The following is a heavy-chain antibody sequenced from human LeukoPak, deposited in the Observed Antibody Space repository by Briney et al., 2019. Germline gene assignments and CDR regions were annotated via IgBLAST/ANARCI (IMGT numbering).Heavy chain of an antibody. D-gene: IGHD2-15*01. J-gene: IGHJ4*02. CDR1: GFTFSDYY. Sequence: GGSLTLSCPASGFTFSDYYMDWVRQAPGKGLEWVGGTRNRANGYTTQYAASLEGRFTVSRDNSKKPLLLQVNALKPEDTAGYFCGRAFCYSGGTCYSDYNDYWGQGALVTVSS. CDR2: TRNRANGYTT. CDR3: GRAFCYSGGTCYSDYNDY. V-gene: IGHV3-72*01.